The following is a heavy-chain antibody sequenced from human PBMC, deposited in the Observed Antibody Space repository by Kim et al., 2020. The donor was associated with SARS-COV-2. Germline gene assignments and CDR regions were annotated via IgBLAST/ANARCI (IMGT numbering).Heavy chain of an antibody. Sequence: SVKVSCKASGGTFSSYAISWVRQAPGQGLEWMGGIIPIFGTANYAQKFQGRVTITADESTSTAYMELSSLRSEDTAVYYCARGGWNSYDYYYGMDVWGQGTTVTVSS. CDR3: ARGGWNSYDYYYGMDV. CDR1: GGTFSSYA. CDR2: IIPIFGTA. V-gene: IGHV1-69*13. D-gene: IGHD1-7*01. J-gene: IGHJ6*02.